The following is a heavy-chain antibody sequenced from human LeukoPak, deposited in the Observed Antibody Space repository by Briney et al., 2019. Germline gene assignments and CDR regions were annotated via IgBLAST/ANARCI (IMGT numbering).Heavy chain of an antibody. Sequence: PGGSLRLSCAASGFTFSSYEMNWVRQAPGKGLEWVSVIYSGGSTYYADSVKGRFTISRDNSKNTLYLQMNSLRAEDTAVYYCARDALYDSSGYHYGTFDYWGQGTLVTVSS. J-gene: IGHJ4*02. D-gene: IGHD3-22*01. CDR1: GFTFSSYE. V-gene: IGHV3-66*01. CDR2: IYSGGST. CDR3: ARDALYDSSGYHYGTFDY.